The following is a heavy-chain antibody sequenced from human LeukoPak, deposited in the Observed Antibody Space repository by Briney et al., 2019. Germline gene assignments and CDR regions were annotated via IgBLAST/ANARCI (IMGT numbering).Heavy chain of an antibody. J-gene: IGHJ4*02. CDR3: ARDKGWFGELLGYFDY. CDR1: GFTFSNYA. CDR2: IKQDGSEK. D-gene: IGHD3-10*01. Sequence: GGSLRLSCAASGFTFSNYAMNWVRQAPGKGLEWVANIKQDGSEKYYVDSVKGRFTISRDNAKNSLYLQMNSLRAEDTAVYYCARDKGWFGELLGYFDYWGQGTLVTVSS. V-gene: IGHV3-7*01.